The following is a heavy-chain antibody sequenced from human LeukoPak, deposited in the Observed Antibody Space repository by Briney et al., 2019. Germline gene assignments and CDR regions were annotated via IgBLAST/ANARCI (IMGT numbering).Heavy chain of an antibody. D-gene: IGHD2-2*01. CDR3: ARDPGGGYCSSTSCPVDGMDV. CDR2: IYYSGST. V-gene: IGHV4-31*03. Sequence: SQTLSLTCTVSGGSISSGGYYWSWIRQHPGEGLEWIGYIYYSGSTYYNRSLKSRVTISVDTSKNQFSLKLSSVTAADPAVYYCARDPGGGYCSSTSCPVDGMDVWGQGTTVTVSS. J-gene: IGHJ6*02. CDR1: GGSISSGGYY.